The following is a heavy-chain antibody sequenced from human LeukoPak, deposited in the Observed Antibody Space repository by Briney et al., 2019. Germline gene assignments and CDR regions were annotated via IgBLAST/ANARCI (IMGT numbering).Heavy chain of an antibody. CDR2: IIPILGIA. Sequence: GASVKVSCKASGGTFSSYPISWVRQAPGQGLEWMGRIIPILGIANYAQKFQGRVTITADKSTSTAYMELSSLRSEDTAVYYCAREVAGSHYFDYWGQGTLVTVSS. CDR3: AREVAGSHYFDY. D-gene: IGHD6-19*01. CDR1: GGTFSSYP. V-gene: IGHV1-69*04. J-gene: IGHJ4*02.